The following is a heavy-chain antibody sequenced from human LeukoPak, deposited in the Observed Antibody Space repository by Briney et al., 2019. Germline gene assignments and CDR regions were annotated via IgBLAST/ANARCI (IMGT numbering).Heavy chain of an antibody. J-gene: IGHJ3*02. Sequence: PGGSLRRSCAASGFTFSSYVMSWVRQAPGKGLEWVSAISSGGGPSYADSVKGRFTISRDNSKNTLYLQMNSLRAEDTAVYYCAKDSPTVTSDGAFDIWGQGTMVTVSS. D-gene: IGHD2-21*02. CDR3: AKDSPTVTSDGAFDI. V-gene: IGHV3-23*01. CDR1: GFTFSSYV. CDR2: ISSGGGP.